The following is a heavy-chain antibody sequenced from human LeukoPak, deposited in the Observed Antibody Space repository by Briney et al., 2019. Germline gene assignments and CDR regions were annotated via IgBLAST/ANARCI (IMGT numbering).Heavy chain of an antibody. J-gene: IGHJ6*03. CDR1: GGSFSGYY. V-gene: IGHV4-34*01. CDR2: INHSGST. D-gene: IGHD3/OR15-3a*01. CDR3: ARVRDFGLDDYSYMDV. Sequence: SETLSLTCAVYGGSFSGYYWSWIRQPPGKGLEWIGEINHSGSTNYNPSLKSRVTISVDTSKNQFSLKLSSVTAADTAVYYCARVRDFGLDDYSYMDVWGRGTLVTVSS.